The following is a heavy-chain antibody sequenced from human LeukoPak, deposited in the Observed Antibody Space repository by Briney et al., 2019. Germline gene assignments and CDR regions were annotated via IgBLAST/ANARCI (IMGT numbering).Heavy chain of an antibody. Sequence: GGSLRLSCAASGFTFSSYWMSWVRQAPGKGLEWVANIKQDGSEKYYVDSVKGRFTISRDNAKNSLYLQMNSLRAEDTAVYYCAREALRYFDWLSDISAPFDYWGQGTLVTVSS. CDR2: IKQDGSEK. CDR3: AREALRYFDWLSDISAPFDY. D-gene: IGHD3-9*01. CDR1: GFTFSSYW. J-gene: IGHJ4*02. V-gene: IGHV3-7*01.